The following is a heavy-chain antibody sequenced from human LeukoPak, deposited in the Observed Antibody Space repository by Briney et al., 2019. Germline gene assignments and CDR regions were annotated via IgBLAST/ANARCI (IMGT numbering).Heavy chain of an antibody. Sequence: SETLSLTCTVSGGSISSSSYYWGWIRQPPGKGLEWIGSIYYSGSTYYNPSLKSRVNISVDTSKNQFSLKLSSVTAADTAVYYCARDRGYYYDSSGFDYWGQGTLVTVSS. CDR3: ARDRGYYYDSSGFDY. V-gene: IGHV4-39*07. CDR1: GGSISSSSYY. CDR2: IYYSGST. J-gene: IGHJ4*02. D-gene: IGHD3-22*01.